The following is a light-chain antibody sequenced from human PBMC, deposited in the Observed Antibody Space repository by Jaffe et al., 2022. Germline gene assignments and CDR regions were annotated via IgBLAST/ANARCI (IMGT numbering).Light chain of an antibody. CDR1: SSNIGKNY. J-gene: IGLJ2*01. Sequence: QSVLTQPPSVSAAPGQKVTISCSGSSSNIGKNYVSWYQQLPGTAPKLLIYENNKRASGIPDRFSASKSGTSATLGITGLQTGDEADYHCGTWDSSLSAVVFGGGTKLTVL. V-gene: IGLV1-51*02. CDR2: ENN. CDR3: GTWDSSLSAVV.